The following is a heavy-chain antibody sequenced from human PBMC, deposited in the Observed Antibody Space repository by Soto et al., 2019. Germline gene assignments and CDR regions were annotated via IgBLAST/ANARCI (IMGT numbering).Heavy chain of an antibody. CDR3: AHYDSSGYFSHFDS. Sequence: QIALQESGPTVVKPTQTLTLTCTFSGFSLTTTGVGVGWIRHAPGKALEWLAMVYWNDERRDSPSLKSRLTITQDTSKNQVVLTMTYMDPVDTATYFCAHYDSSGYFSHFDSWGQGTLVTVSS. V-gene: IGHV2-5*01. CDR1: GFSLTTTGVG. CDR2: VYWNDER. J-gene: IGHJ4*02. D-gene: IGHD3-22*01.